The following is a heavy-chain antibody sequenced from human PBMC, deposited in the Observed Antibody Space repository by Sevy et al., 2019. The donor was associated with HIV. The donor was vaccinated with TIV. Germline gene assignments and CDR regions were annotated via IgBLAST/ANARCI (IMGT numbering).Heavy chain of an antibody. CDR3: GGGIASSKTMAGNY. CDR1: GGSTSSYY. J-gene: IGHJ4*02. CDR2: IYYSGAT. D-gene: IGHD6-19*01. Sequence: SETLTLTCTVSGGSTSSYYWTWIRQPPGKGLEWIGYIYYSGATTYNPSLKSRVTISINTSKNQFSLKLSSVAAADTAVYYCGGGIASSKTMAGNYWGQGTLVTVSS. V-gene: IGHV4-59*01.